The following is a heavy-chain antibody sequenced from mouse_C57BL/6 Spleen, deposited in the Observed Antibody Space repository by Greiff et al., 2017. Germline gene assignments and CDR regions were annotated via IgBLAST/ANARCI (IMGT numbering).Heavy chain of an antibody. J-gene: IGHJ4*01. CDR1: GYAFSSYW. CDR3: AREGVYGSSYEGYAMDY. V-gene: IGHV1-80*01. CDR2: IYPGDGDT. Sequence: VQLQESGAELVKPGASVKISCKASGYAFSSYWMNWVKQRPGKGLEWIGQIYPGDGDTNYNGKFKGKATLTADKSSSTAYMQLSSLTSEDSAVYFCAREGVYGSSYEGYAMDYWGQGTSVTVSS. D-gene: IGHD1-1*01.